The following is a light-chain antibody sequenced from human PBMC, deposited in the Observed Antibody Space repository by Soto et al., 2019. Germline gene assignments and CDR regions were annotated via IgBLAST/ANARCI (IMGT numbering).Light chain of an antibody. CDR3: MQALQSPKA. V-gene: IGKV2-28*01. CDR1: QSLLHSNGYNY. J-gene: IGKJ2*01. CDR2: SGS. Sequence: DIVMTQSPLSLPVTPGEPASISCRSSQSLLHSNGYNYLDWYLQKPGQSPQLLIYSGSNRASGVPDRFSGSGSGTDFTLKISRVEAEDVGVYYCMQALQSPKAFGQGTKLEI.